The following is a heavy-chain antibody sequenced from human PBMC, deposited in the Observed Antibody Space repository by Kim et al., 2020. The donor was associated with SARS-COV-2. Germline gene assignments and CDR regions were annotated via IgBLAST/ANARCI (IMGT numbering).Heavy chain of an antibody. CDR3: ARSSSWFPPYYYYGMDV. D-gene: IGHD6-13*01. CDR2: TYYRSKWYN. Sequence: SQTLSLTCAISGDSVSSNSAAWNWIRQSPSRGLEWLGRTYYRSKWYNDYAVSVKSRITINPDTSKNQFSLQLNSVTPEDTAVYYCARSSSWFPPYYYYGMDVWGQGTTVTVSS. CDR1: GDSVSSNSAA. J-gene: IGHJ6*02. V-gene: IGHV6-1*01.